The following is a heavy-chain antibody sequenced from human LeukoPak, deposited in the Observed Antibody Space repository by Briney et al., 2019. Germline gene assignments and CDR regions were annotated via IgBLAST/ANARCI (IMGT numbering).Heavy chain of an antibody. CDR1: GGTFSSYA. V-gene: IGHV1-69*05. J-gene: IGHJ6*03. CDR2: IIPIFGTA. CDR3: ARVWYSSSWYDYYYYMDV. D-gene: IGHD6-13*01. Sequence: SVKVSCKASGGTFSSYAISWVRQAPGQGLEWMGGIIPIFGTANYAQKFQGRVTITTDESTSTAYMELSSLRSEDTAVYYCARVWYSSSWYDYYYYMDVWGKGTTVTVSS.